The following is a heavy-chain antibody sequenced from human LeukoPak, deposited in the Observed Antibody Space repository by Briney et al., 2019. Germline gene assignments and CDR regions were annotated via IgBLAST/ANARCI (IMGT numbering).Heavy chain of an antibody. CDR1: GFTFSSSA. V-gene: IGHV3-23*01. D-gene: IGHD1-26*01. CDR2: ISGSGGST. J-gene: IGHJ4*02. Sequence: GGSLRLSCAASGFTFSSSAMTWVRQAPGKGLEWVSGISGSGGSTYYADSVKGRFTISRDNSKNTLYLQMNSLRAEDTAVYYCAKEGGSYRYFDYWGPGALVTVSS. CDR3: AKEGGSYRYFDY.